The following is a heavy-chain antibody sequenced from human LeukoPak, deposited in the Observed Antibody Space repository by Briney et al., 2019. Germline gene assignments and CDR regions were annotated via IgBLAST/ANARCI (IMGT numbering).Heavy chain of an antibody. CDR1: GGSISSGGYS. V-gene: IGHV4-30-2*01. CDR3: ARYYVWGSLFDY. D-gene: IGHD3-16*01. CDR2: IYHSGST. Sequence: SETLSLTCAVSGGSISSGGYSWSWIRQPPGKGLEWIGYIYHSGSTYYNPSLKSRVTISVDRSKNQFSLKLSSVTAADTAVYYCARYYVWGSLFDYWGQGTLVTVSS. J-gene: IGHJ4*02.